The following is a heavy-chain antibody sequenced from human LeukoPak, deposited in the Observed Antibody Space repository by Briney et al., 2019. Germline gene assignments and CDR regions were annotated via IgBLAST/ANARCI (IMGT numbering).Heavy chain of an antibody. CDR1: GYTFTSYA. Sequence: ASVKVSCKTSGYTFTSYAMNWVRQAPGQGLEWMGWINTNTGNPTYAQGFTGRFVFSLDTSVTTAYLQISSLKAEDTAVYYCARAPRGYCSGGNCYGLDYWGQGTLVTVS. V-gene: IGHV7-4-1*02. CDR3: ARAPRGYCSGGNCYGLDY. CDR2: INTNTGNP. D-gene: IGHD2-15*01. J-gene: IGHJ4*02.